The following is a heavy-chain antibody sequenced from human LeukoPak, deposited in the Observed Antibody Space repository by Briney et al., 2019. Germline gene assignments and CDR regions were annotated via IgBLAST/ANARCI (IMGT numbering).Heavy chain of an antibody. J-gene: IGHJ6*02. CDR2: ISAYNGNT. D-gene: IGHD5-18*01. Sequence: ASVKVSCKASGYTFTSYGISWVRQAPGQGLEWMGWISAYNGNTNYAQKLLGRVTMTTDTSTSTAYMELRSLRSDDTAVYYCARDGLSSGRTASPYYYYYYGMDVWGQGTTVTVSS. V-gene: IGHV1-18*01. CDR3: ARDGLSSGRTASPYYYYYYGMDV. CDR1: GYTFTSYG.